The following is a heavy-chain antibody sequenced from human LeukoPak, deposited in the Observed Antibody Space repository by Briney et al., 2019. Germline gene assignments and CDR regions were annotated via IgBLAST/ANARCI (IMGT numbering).Heavy chain of an antibody. Sequence: GGSLRLSCAASGFTFSSYALSWVRQAPGQGLEWVSAFSGSGGSTYYADSVKGRFTISRANTKNTLYLQMDSLSAEDTALYYCAKDDNGSGSYYFAYYYGMDVWGQGTTVTVSS. CDR3: AKDDNGSGSYYFAYYYGMDV. J-gene: IGHJ6*02. V-gene: IGHV3-23*01. D-gene: IGHD3-10*01. CDR1: GFTFSSYA. CDR2: FSGSGGST.